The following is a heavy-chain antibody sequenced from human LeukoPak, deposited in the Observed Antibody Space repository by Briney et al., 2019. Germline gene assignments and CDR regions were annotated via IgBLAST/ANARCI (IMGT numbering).Heavy chain of an antibody. J-gene: IGHJ4*02. V-gene: IGHV4-34*01. D-gene: IGHD3-22*01. CDR2: INHSGST. Sequence: SETLSLTCAVYGGSFSGYYWSWIRQPPGKGLEWIGEINHSGSTNYNPSLKSQVTISVDTSKNQFSLKLSSVTAADTAVYYCASRVSSGYYSHDYWGQGTLVTVSS. CDR3: ASRVSSGYYSHDY. CDR1: GGSFSGYY.